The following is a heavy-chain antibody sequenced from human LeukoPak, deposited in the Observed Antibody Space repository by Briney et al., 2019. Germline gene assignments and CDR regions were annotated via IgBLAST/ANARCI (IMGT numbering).Heavy chain of an antibody. CDR2: IYSGGTT. CDR3: AREAGTGGGY. Sequence: GGSLRLSCAASGFTVSSNYMSWVRQAPGEGLEWVSVIYSGGTTYYADSVKGRFTLTRDNSKNTLYLQMNSLRAEDTAVYYCAREAGTGGGYWGQGTLVTVSS. D-gene: IGHD6-13*01. V-gene: IGHV3-53*01. J-gene: IGHJ4*02. CDR1: GFTVSSNY.